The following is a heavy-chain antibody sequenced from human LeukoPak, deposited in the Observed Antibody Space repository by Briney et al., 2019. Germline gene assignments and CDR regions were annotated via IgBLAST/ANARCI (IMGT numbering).Heavy chain of an antibody. D-gene: IGHD1-20*01. CDR3: AKSRYNWNDRFWLGAMDV. Sequence: SGGSLRLSCAASGFTFGSYGMHWVRQAPGKGLEWVAVISYDGDYKYYADSVKGRFTVSRDNSKDTLFLQMNSLRAEDTAVYCCAKSRYNWNDRFWLGAMDVWGQGTTVTVSS. J-gene: IGHJ6*02. CDR2: ISYDGDYK. CDR1: GFTFGSYG. V-gene: IGHV3-30*18.